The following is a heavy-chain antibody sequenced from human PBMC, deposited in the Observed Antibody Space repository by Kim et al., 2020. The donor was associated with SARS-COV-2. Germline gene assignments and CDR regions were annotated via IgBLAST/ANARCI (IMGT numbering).Heavy chain of an antibody. CDR3: RRGHWGDTPS. CDR1: GFIVTNND. Sequence: GGSLRLSCAASGFIVTNNDLTWVRQAPGKGLEWLSMIHIDGTTYYADAVRGRFTISRDTSENTLYLQMNNLRAEDTAIYFCRRGHWGDTPSWGQGTRVTVSS. J-gene: IGHJ5*02. D-gene: IGHD7-27*01. CDR2: IHIDGTT. V-gene: IGHV3-53*01.